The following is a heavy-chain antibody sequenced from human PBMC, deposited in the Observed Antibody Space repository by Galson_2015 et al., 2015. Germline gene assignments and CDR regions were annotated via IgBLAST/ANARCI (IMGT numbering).Heavy chain of an antibody. J-gene: IGHJ4*02. Sequence: SLRLSCAASGFTFGTYEMNWVRQAPGKGLEWISYISPSGSTIYYADSVEGRFTISRDNAKNSLYLQMNSLRAEDTAVYYCARALFLYHYDSSGYYNHLDYWSQGTLVTVSS. CDR3: ARALFLYHYDSSGYYNHLDY. D-gene: IGHD3-22*01. V-gene: IGHV3-48*03. CDR2: ISPSGSTI. CDR1: GFTFGTYE.